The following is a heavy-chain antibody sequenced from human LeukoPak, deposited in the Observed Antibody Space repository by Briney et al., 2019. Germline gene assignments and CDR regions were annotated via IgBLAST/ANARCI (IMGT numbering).Heavy chain of an antibody. V-gene: IGHV3-48*01. CDR1: GFTFSSYS. CDR2: ISSSSSTI. J-gene: IGHJ4*02. CDR3: ARDLRGYSYGRSPFDY. Sequence: GGSLRLSCAASGFTFSSYSMNWVRQAPGKGLEWVSYISSSSSTIYYADSVKGRFTISRDNAKNSLCLQMNSLRAEDTAVYYCARDLRGYSYGRSPFDYWGQGTLVTVSS. D-gene: IGHD5-18*01.